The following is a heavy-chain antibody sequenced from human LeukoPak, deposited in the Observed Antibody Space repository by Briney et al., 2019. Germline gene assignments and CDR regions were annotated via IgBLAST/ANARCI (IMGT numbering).Heavy chain of an antibody. J-gene: IGHJ3*02. V-gene: IGHV3-73*01. CDR3: ARDQGDFNAFDI. D-gene: IGHD2-21*02. CDR2: IDKKDKGYATAT. CDR1: GFTFSGSA. Sequence: GGSLKLSCAASGFTFSGSAIHWVRQSSGKGLEWVGQIDKKDKGYATATAYAASVKGRFTISRDNSKNTLYLQMNSLRAEDTAVYYCARDQGDFNAFDIWGQGTMVTVSS.